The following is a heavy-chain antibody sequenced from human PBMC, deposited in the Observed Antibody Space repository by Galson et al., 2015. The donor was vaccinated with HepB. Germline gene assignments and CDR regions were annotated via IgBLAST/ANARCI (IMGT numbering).Heavy chain of an antibody. D-gene: IGHD1-26*01. CDR3: TVGAIKRYYSYFYAMDV. CDR2: IRSRVNSDAT. J-gene: IGHJ6*02. Sequence: SLRLSCAASGFTFSGSTIHWVRQASGKGLEWVGRIRSRVNSDATAYTASVKGRFTISRDDLKKTAYLQMNRLKTEDTAVYYCTVGAIKRYYSYFYAMDVWGQGTTVTVSS. V-gene: IGHV3-73*01. CDR1: GFTFSGST.